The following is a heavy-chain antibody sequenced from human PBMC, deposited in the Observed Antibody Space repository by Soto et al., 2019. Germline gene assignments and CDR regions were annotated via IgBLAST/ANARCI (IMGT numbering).Heavy chain of an antibody. J-gene: IGHJ4*02. D-gene: IGHD1-7*01. V-gene: IGHV4-4*02. CDR1: GGSFTSNNW. Sequence: PSETLSLTCAVSGGSFTSNNWWTWVRQPPGQGLEWIGEIYRTGSTNYNPSLKSRVTISLDKSENQFSLKVTSLTAADTAVYYCASRDPGTSVDYWGEGTLVTVSS. CDR3: ASRDPGTSVDY. CDR2: IYRTGST.